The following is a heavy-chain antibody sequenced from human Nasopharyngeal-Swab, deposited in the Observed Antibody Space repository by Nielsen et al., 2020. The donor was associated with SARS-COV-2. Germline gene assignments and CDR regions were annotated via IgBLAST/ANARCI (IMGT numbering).Heavy chain of an antibody. CDR2: ISGSGGST. J-gene: IGHJ4*02. Sequence: VRQAPGKGLEWVSAISGSGGSTYYADSVKGRFTISRDNSKNTLYPQMNSLRAEDTAVYYCARNPGAFFDYWGQGTLVTVSS. V-gene: IGHV3-23*01. CDR3: ARNPGAFFDY. D-gene: IGHD1-26*01.